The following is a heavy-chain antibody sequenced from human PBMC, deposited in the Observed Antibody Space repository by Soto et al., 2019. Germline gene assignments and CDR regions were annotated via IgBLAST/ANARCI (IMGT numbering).Heavy chain of an antibody. D-gene: IGHD2-15*01. J-gene: IGHJ6*02. CDR2: ISGSGGST. CDR1: GFTFSSYA. Sequence: VQLLESGGGLVQPGGSLRLSCAASGFTFSSYAMSWVRQAPGKGLEWVSAISGSGGSTYYADSVKGRFTISRDNSKNTLYLQMNSLRAEDTAVYYCALTLGYCSGGSCYSDYYYYGMDVWGQGTTVTVSS. V-gene: IGHV3-23*01. CDR3: ALTLGYCSGGSCYSDYYYYGMDV.